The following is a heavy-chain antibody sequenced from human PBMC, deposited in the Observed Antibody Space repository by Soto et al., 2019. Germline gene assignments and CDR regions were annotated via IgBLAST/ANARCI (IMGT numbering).Heavy chain of an antibody. CDR1: GYTFTSYA. J-gene: IGHJ4*02. D-gene: IGHD6-19*01. Sequence: ASVKVSCKASGYTFTSYAMHWVRQAPGQRLEWMGWINAGNGNTKYSQTFQGRVTITRDTSASTAYMELSSLRSEDTAVYYCARSRVSHSSGWYDHYFDYWGQGTLVTVSS. CDR2: INAGNGNT. V-gene: IGHV1-3*01. CDR3: ARSRVSHSSGWYDHYFDY.